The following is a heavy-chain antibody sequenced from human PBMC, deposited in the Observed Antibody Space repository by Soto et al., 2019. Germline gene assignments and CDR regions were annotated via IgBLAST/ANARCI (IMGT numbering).Heavy chain of an antibody. D-gene: IGHD2-2*01. V-gene: IGHV4-39*01. J-gene: IGHJ4*02. CDR2: IYYSGST. Sequence: SETLSLTCTVSGGSISSSSYYWGWIRQPPGKGLEWIGSIYYSGSTYYNPSLKSRVTISVDTSKNQFSLKLSSVTAADTAVYYCATTIPAAFNYFDYWGQGTLVTVSS. CDR1: GGSISSSSYY. CDR3: ATTIPAAFNYFDY.